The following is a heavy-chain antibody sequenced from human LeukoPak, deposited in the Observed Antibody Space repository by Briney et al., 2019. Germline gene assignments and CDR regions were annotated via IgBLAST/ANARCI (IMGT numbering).Heavy chain of an antibody. J-gene: IGHJ4*02. Sequence: GGSLRLSCAASGFSFSNYWMSWVRQAPGKGLEWVANIKKDGSEKYYVDSLKGRFTISRDNAKNSLYLQMNSLRAEDTAVYYRASQNSNGYYDHWGQGTLVTVSS. D-gene: IGHD3-22*01. CDR1: GFSFSNYW. V-gene: IGHV3-7*01. CDR3: ASQNSNGYYDH. CDR2: IKKDGSEK.